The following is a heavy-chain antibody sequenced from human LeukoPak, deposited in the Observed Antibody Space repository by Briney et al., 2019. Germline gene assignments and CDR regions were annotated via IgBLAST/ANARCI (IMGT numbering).Heavy chain of an antibody. CDR1: GFTFSSYS. V-gene: IGHV3-21*01. J-gene: IGHJ4*02. CDR3: ARTGNIQYRLTTAPLDS. CDR2: ISSSSSYI. Sequence: PGGSLRLSCAASGFTFSSYSMNWVRQAPGKGLEWVSSISSSSSYIYYADSVKGRFTISRDNAKNSLYLQMNSLRAEDTAVYYCARTGNIQYRLTTAPLDSWGQGTLVTVS. D-gene: IGHD4-11*01.